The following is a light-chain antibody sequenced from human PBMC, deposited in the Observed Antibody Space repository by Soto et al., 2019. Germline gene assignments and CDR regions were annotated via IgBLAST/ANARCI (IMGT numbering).Light chain of an antibody. Sequence: QLTQSPSSLSASVGDRVTITCRASQGISSYLAWYQQKPGEAPKLLIYAASTLQSGVPSRFSGSGSGTDFTLTISSLQPEDFATYYCQQLNSYVFTFGPGTKVDIK. CDR1: QGISSY. V-gene: IGKV1-9*01. J-gene: IGKJ3*01. CDR3: QQLNSYVFT. CDR2: AAS.